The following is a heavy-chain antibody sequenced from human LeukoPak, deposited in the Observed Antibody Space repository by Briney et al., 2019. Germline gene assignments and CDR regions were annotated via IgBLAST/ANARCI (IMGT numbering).Heavy chain of an antibody. J-gene: IGHJ4*02. V-gene: IGHV3-66*02. CDR1: GFTVSSNY. CDR2: IYSGGST. CDR3: ARAGGTIFGVVITFDY. D-gene: IGHD3-3*01. Sequence: GGSLRLSCAASGFTVSSNYMSRVRQAPGKGLEWVSVIYSGGSTYYADSVKGRFTISRDNSKNTLYLQMNSLRAEDTAVYYCARAGGTIFGVVITFDYWGQGTLVTVSS.